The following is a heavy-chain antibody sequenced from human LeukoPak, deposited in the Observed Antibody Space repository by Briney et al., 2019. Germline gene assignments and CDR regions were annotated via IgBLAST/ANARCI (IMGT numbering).Heavy chain of an antibody. CDR1: GFTFDDYG. D-gene: IGHD6-6*01. CDR2: INWNGGRT. J-gene: IGHJ4*02. Sequence: GGSLRLSCAASGFTFDDYGMSWVRQAPGKGLEWVSGINWNGGRTGYADSVKGRFTISRDNAKNSLYLQMNSRRAEDTALYYCARILYSSSSAGEHYWGQGTLVTVSS. CDR3: ARILYSSSSAGEHY. V-gene: IGHV3-20*04.